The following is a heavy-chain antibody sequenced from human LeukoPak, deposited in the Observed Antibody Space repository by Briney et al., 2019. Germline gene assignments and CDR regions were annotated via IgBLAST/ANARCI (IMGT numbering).Heavy chain of an antibody. J-gene: IGHJ3*02. D-gene: IGHD5-24*01. Sequence: GASVKVSCKASGYTFTNYYIHWVRQAPGQGLEWMGLINPGGGNTNYPQNFQGRVTMTRDTSASPVYMQLSSLRSEDTAMYYCARIRDGYNDAYDIWGQGTVVTVPS. V-gene: IGHV1-46*01. CDR2: INPGGGNT. CDR1: GYTFTNYY. CDR3: ARIRDGYNDAYDI.